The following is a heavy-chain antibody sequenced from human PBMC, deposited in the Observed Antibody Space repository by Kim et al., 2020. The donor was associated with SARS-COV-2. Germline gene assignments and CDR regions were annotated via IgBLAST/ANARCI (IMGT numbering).Heavy chain of an antibody. V-gene: IGHV4-34*01. Sequence: NPPPRGAVTRSVDTSKNQFSLRLSSVTAADTAVYYCARSSKNPGTQPFDYWGQGTLVTVSS. J-gene: IGHJ4*02. CDR3: ARSSKNPGTQPFDY. D-gene: IGHD4-4*01.